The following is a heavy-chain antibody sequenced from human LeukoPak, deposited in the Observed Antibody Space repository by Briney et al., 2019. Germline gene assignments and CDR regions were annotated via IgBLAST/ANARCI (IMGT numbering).Heavy chain of an antibody. Sequence: GASVKVSCKASGYTFTSYGISGVRPAPGQGPERMGWISAYNGNTNYAQKLQGRVTMTTDTSTSTAYMELRSLRSEDTAVYYCARADGYKLRSFDYWGQGTLVTVSS. CDR1: GYTFTSYG. D-gene: IGHD5-24*01. CDR2: ISAYNGNT. J-gene: IGHJ4*02. CDR3: ARADGYKLRSFDY. V-gene: IGHV1-18*01.